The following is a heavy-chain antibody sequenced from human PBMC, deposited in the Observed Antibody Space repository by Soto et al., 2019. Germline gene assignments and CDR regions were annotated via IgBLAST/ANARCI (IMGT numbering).Heavy chain of an antibody. J-gene: IGHJ4*02. CDR2: ISYDGSNK. CDR1: GFTFSSYA. Sequence: GGSLRLSCAASGFTFSSYAMHWVRQAPGKGLEWVAVISYDGSNKYYADSVKGRFTISRDNSKNTLYLQMNSLRAEDTAVYYCARDDYHTVNYYFDYWGQGTLVTVSS. V-gene: IGHV3-30-3*01. D-gene: IGHD4-17*01. CDR3: ARDDYHTVNYYFDY.